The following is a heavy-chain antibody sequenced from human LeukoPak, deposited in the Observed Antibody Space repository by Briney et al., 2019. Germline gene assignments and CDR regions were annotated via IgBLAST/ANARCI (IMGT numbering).Heavy chain of an antibody. CDR3: ARGLTRDYYYYMDV. V-gene: IGHV3-7*01. CDR2: IKQDGSEK. J-gene: IGHJ6*03. Sequence: PGGSLRLSCAASGFTFSSYWMSWVRQAPGKGLKWVANIKQDGSEKYYVDSVKGRFTISRDNAKNSLYLQMNSLRAEDTAVYYCARGLTRDYYYYMDVWGKGTTVTVSS. D-gene: IGHD2-21*01. CDR1: GFTFSSYW.